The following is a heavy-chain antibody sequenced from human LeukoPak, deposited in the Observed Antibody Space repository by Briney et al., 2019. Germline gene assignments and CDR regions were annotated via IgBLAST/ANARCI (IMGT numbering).Heavy chain of an antibody. Sequence: GSLRLSCGASGFTFSRHWMYWVRQAPGKGLEWVANIKQDGSAKPYVDSVKGRFTISRDNAKNSLFLQMNSLRVEDTAVYYCARDNGWSADFWGQGTLVTVSS. J-gene: IGHJ4*02. V-gene: IGHV3-7*03. CDR1: GFTFSRHW. CDR2: IKQDGSAK. D-gene: IGHD2-15*01. CDR3: ARDNGWSADF.